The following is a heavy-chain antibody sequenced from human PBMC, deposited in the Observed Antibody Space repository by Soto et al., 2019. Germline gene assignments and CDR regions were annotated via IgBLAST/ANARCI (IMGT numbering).Heavy chain of an antibody. CDR1: GGTFSSYA. J-gene: IGHJ6*02. V-gene: IGHV1-69*05. D-gene: IGHD3-10*01. CDR3: ASSRITMVPYGMDV. Sequence: SVKVSCKASGGTFSSYAISWVRQAPGQGLEWMGGIIPIFATADYAQKFQGRVTITRDTSASTAYMELSSLRSEDTAVYYCASSRITMVPYGMDVWGQGTTVTVSS. CDR2: IIPIFATA.